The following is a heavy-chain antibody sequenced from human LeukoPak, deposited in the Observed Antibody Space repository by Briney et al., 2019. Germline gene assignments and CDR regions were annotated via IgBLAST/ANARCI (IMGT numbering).Heavy chain of an antibody. CDR1: GFTFDDYG. D-gene: IGHD1-1*01. CDR2: ITWNGGSA. Sequence: GGSLRLSCAASGFTFDDYGMSWVRQAPGKGLEWVSGITWNGGSADYADSVKGRFTISRDNAKNSLSLQMRSLRAEDTALYYCARVHHWEREYFDYWGQGTLVTVSS. V-gene: IGHV3-20*04. J-gene: IGHJ4*02. CDR3: ARVHHWEREYFDY.